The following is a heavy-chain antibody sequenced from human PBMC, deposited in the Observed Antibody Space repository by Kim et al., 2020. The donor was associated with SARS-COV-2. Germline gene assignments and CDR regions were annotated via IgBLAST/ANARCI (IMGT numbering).Heavy chain of an antibody. D-gene: IGHD4-17*01. J-gene: IGHJ3*02. V-gene: IGHV4-59*13. CDR3: AGSLTNDYGDPDPFDI. CDR1: GGSISSYY. Sequence: SETLSLTCTVSGGSISSYYWSWIRQPPGKGLEWIGYIYYSGSTNYNPSLKSRVTISVDTSKNQFSLKLSSVTAADTAVYYCAGSLTNDYGDPDPFDIWGQGTMVTVSS. CDR2: IYYSGST.